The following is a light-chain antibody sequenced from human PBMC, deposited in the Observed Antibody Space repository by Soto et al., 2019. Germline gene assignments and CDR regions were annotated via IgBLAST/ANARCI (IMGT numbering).Light chain of an antibody. Sequence: EIVLTQSPATLSLSPGERVTLSCRASQNVSTYLAWYQQNPGQAPRLLIYDASDRATGIPARFSGSGSGTDFTLTNSSPEPEDSAVDYCQQRTNWLTFGPGTKVDIK. V-gene: IGKV3-11*01. CDR3: QQRTNWLT. CDR1: QNVSTY. J-gene: IGKJ3*01. CDR2: DAS.